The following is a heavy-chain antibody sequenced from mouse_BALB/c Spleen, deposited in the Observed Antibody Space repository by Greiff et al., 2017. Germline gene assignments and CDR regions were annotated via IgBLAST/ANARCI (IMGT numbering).Heavy chain of an antibody. CDR2: ISSGSSTI. D-gene: IGHD2-4*01. Sequence: EVQVVESGGGLVQPGGSRKLSCAASGFTFSSFGMHWVRQAPEKGLEWVAYISSGSSTIYYADTVKGRFTISRDNPKNTLFLQMTSLRSEDTAMYYCARVGIYYDYDVAYWGQGTLVTVSA. CDR3: ARVGIYYDYDVAY. J-gene: IGHJ3*01. V-gene: IGHV5-17*02. CDR1: GFTFSSFG.